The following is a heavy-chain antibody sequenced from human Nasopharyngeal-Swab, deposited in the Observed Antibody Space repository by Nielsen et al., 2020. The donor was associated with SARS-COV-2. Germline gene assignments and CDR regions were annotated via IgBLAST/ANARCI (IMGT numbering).Heavy chain of an antibody. CDR2: ISGSGGST. D-gene: IGHD6-13*01. V-gene: IGHV3-23*01. CDR3: AKVAAAGEPGDY. Sequence: GGPLRLSCAASGFTFSNYAMTWVRQAPGKGLEWVSTISGSGGSTYGAASVKGRFTISRDNAKNSLYLQMNSLRAEDTALYYCAKVAAAGEPGDYWGQGTLVTVSS. J-gene: IGHJ4*02. CDR1: GFTFSNYA.